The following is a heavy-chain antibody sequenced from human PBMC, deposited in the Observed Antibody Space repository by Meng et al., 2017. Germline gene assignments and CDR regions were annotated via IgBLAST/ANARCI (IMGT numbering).Heavy chain of an antibody. CDR3: ARDGGNYDFDY. D-gene: IGHD1-7*01. Sequence: QVQFVQLGAEVKKPGASVKLSCRASGYPFIDAYVHWVRQAPGQGLEWMGRIIPSSGDANSAQKFLGRVTLTWDTSISTAYMELSSLRSDDTAIYYCARDGGNYDFDYWGQGTLVTVSS. CDR1: GYPFIDAY. CDR2: IIPSSGDA. V-gene: IGHV1-2*06. J-gene: IGHJ4*02.